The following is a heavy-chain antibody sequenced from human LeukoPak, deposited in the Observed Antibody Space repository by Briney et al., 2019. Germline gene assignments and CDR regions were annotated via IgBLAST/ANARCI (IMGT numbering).Heavy chain of an antibody. J-gene: IGHJ4*02. Sequence: QSGGSLRLSCAASGFTFSSYAMHWVRQAPGKGLEWGAVISYDGSNKYYADSVKGRFTISRDNSKNTLYLQMNSLRAEDTAVYYCARDRQWELSSYFDYWGQGTLVTVSS. D-gene: IGHD1-26*01. CDR3: ARDRQWELSSYFDY. CDR2: ISYDGSNK. CDR1: GFTFSSYA. V-gene: IGHV3-30-3*01.